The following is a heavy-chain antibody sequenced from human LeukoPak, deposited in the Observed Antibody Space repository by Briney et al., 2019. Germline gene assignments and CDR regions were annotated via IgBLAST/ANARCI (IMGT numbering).Heavy chain of an antibody. V-gene: IGHV1-8*01. CDR3: AKGRSRWGPQYNWFDP. J-gene: IGHJ5*02. Sequence: ASVKVSCKVSGDTLTELSMHWVRQATGQGLEWMGWMNPNSGNTAYAQKFQGRVTMTRNTSISTAYMELSSLRSEDTAVYYCAKGRSRWGPQYNWFDPWGQGTLVTVSS. CDR1: GDTLTELS. CDR2: MNPNSGNT. D-gene: IGHD3-16*01.